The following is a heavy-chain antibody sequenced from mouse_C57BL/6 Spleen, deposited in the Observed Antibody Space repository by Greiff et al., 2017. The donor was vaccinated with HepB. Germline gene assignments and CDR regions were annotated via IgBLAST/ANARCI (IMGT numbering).Heavy chain of an antibody. CDR1: GYTFTEYT. J-gene: IGHJ2*01. CDR2: FYPGSGSI. CDR3: ARHEDYYGSYYFDY. V-gene: IGHV1-62-2*01. Sequence: QVHVKQSGAELVKPGASVKLSCKASGYTFTEYTIHWVKQRSGQGLEWIGWFYPGSGSIKYNEKFKDKATLTADKSSSTVYMELSRLTSEDSAVYFYARHEDYYGSYYFDYWGQGTTLTVSS. D-gene: IGHD1-1*01.